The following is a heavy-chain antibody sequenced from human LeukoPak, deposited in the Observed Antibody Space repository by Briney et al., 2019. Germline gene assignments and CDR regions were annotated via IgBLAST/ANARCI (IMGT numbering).Heavy chain of an antibody. CDR3: ARGSGWYFYYMDV. D-gene: IGHD6-19*01. Sequence: ASVKVSCKASGYTFTGYYMHWVRLAPGQGLEWMGWINPNSGGTNYAQKFQGRVTMTRDTSISTAYMELSRLRSDDTAVYYCARGSGWYFYYMDVWGKGTTVTVSS. V-gene: IGHV1-2*02. J-gene: IGHJ6*03. CDR2: INPNSGGT. CDR1: GYTFTGYY.